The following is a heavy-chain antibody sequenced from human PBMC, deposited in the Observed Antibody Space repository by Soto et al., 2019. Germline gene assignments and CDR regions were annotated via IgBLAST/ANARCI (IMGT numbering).Heavy chain of an antibody. CDR3: ARSNRGYYKWLDP. CDR2: IHYSGST. V-gene: IGHV4-61*01. Sequence: SETLSLTCTVPGGSVNIGTYYWSWIRQPPGKGLEWIGFIHYSGSTNYNPSLKSRVAISVDTSKNQFSLKLSSVTAADTALYYCARSNRGYYKWLDPWGQETLVTVSS. D-gene: IGHD3-3*01. CDR1: GGSVNIGTYY. J-gene: IGHJ5*02.